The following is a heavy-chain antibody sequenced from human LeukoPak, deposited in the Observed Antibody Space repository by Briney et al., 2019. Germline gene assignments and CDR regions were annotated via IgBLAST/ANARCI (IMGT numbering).Heavy chain of an antibody. V-gene: IGHV4-34*01. CDR2: INHSGST. J-gene: IGHJ6*04. D-gene: IGHD3-10*01. CDR3: ARISPLRITMVRGVNPNYYYGMDV. Sequence: PSETLSLTCAVYGGSFSGYYWSWIRQPPGKGLEWIGEINHSGSTNYNPSLKSRVTISVDTSKNQFSLKLSPVTAADTAVYYCARISPLRITMVRGVNPNYYYGMDVWGKGTTVTVSS. CDR1: GGSFSGYY.